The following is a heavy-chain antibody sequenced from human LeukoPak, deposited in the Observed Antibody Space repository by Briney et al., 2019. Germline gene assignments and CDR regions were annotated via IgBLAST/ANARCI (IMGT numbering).Heavy chain of an antibody. CDR1: GFTFISYA. Sequence: PGGSLRFSCAASGFTFISYAMSWVRQALGKGLEWVSGVTRSGDSAYYADSVKGRFTSSRDKSRNTLSLQMNSLSAEDTAVYYCAKDGTSGSGNMDDWGQGTLVTVSS. J-gene: IGHJ4*02. V-gene: IGHV3-23*01. D-gene: IGHD3-10*01. CDR2: VTRSGDSA. CDR3: AKDGTSGSGNMDD.